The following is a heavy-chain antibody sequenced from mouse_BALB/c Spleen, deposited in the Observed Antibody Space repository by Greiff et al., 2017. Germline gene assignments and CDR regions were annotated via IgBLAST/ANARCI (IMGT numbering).Heavy chain of an antibody. CDR2: IWRGGST. CDR1: GFSLTSYG. V-gene: IGHV2-5-1*01. Sequence: QVQLKQSGPSLVQPSQSLSITCTVSGFSLTSYGVHWVRQSPGKGLEWLGVIWRGGSTDYNAAFMSRLSITNDNSKSQVFFKMNSLQADDTAIYYCAKNNDEDYAMDYWGQGTSVTVSA. J-gene: IGHJ4*01. CDR3: AKNNDEDYAMDY.